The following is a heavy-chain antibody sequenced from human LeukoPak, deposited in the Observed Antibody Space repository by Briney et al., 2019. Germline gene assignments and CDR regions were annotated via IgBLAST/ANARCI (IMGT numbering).Heavy chain of an antibody. CDR1: DTPSPGMV. CDR3: ARGGLDYGDYLTNWFDP. CDR2: ITLNSGNT. V-gene: IGHV1-8*01. D-gene: IGHD4-17*01. J-gene: IGHJ5*02. Sequence: ASVKAPSKLLDTPSPGMVSTGFDKPTEKGLGGREGITLNSGNTGYAQKFQGRVTMTRNTSISTAYMELSSLRSEDTAVYYCARGGLDYGDYLTNWFDPWGQGTLVTVSS.